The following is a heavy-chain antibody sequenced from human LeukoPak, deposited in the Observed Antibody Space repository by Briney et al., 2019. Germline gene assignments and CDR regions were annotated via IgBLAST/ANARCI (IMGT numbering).Heavy chain of an antibody. CDR3: ARAAGDSPPYYYYMDV. J-gene: IGHJ6*03. V-gene: IGHV4-59*01. CDR2: ISYSGST. Sequence: SETMSLTCTVSGDSISSYFWSLIRQPPGKGLEWIGYISYSGSTNYSPSLKSRVTISVDTSKNQFSLKLSSVTAADTAVYYCARAAGDSPPYYYYMDVWGKGTTVTVSS. D-gene: IGHD3-10*01. CDR1: GDSISSYF.